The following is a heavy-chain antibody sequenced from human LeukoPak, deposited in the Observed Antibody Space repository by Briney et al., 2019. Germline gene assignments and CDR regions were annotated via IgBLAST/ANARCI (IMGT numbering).Heavy chain of an antibody. CDR3: ARDPGHSRSWSTYFLDS. CDR1: GFTFTTYA. D-gene: IGHD6-13*01. J-gene: IGHJ4*02. Sequence: PGGSLRLSCAASGFTFTTYAMNWVRQAPGKGLEWVSSISSSSNYIHYADSVKGRFTISRDNAKNSLYLQMNGLRDEDTAVYYCARDPGHSRSWSTYFLDSWGQGTLVTVSS. V-gene: IGHV3-21*01. CDR2: ISSSSNYI.